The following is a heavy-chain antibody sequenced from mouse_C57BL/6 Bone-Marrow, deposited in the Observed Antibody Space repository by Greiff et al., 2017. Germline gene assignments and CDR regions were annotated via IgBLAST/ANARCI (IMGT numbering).Heavy chain of an antibody. V-gene: IGHV7-3*01. CDR2: IRNKANGYTT. D-gene: IGHD1-1*01. CDR3: ARYPHSFTTVVGYFDV. J-gene: IGHJ1*03. Sequence: EVKLVESGGGLVQPGGSLSLSCAASGFTFTDYYMSWVRQPPGKALEWLGFIRNKANGYTTEYSASVKGRFTISRDNSQSILYLQMNALRAEDSATYYCARYPHSFTTVVGYFDVWGTGTTVTVSS. CDR1: GFTFTDYY.